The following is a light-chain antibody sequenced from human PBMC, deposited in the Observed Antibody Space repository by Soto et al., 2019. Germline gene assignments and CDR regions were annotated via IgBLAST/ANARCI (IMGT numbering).Light chain of an antibody. V-gene: IGKV1-5*01. CDR3: QQYNSHRT. CDR2: DAS. Sequence: DIQMTQSPSTLSASVGDRVTITCRASQSISSWLAWYQQKPGKAPKLLIYDASSLESGVPSRFSGSGSGTELTLTISSLQPDDFATYYCQQYNSHRTFGQGTKVDIK. CDR1: QSISSW. J-gene: IGKJ1*01.